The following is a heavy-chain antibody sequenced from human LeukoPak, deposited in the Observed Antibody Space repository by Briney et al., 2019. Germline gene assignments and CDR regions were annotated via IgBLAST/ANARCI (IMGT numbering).Heavy chain of an antibody. J-gene: IGHJ4*02. Sequence: SETLSLTCTVSGGSISSTSSYWGWIRQPPGKGLEWIATIYYSGSTYYNASLKSRITIAVDTSKSQFSLKLSSVTAADTAVYYCARLNYYGFDYWGQGTLVTFSS. CDR3: ARLNYYGFDY. V-gene: IGHV4-39*01. CDR2: IYYSGST. D-gene: IGHD1-26*01. CDR1: GGSISSTSSY.